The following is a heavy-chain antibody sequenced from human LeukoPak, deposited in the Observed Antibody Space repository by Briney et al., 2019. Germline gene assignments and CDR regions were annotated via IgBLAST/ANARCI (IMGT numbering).Heavy chain of an antibody. CDR3: ARDPYGDYYFDY. Sequence: GGSLRLSCAASGFTFSAYTMNWVRLAPGKGLEWVSSISSSSSYIHYPDSVKGRFTISRDNAKNSLYLQMSNLRAEDTAVYYCARDPYGDYYFDYWGQGTLVTVSS. D-gene: IGHD4-17*01. CDR1: GFTFSAYT. V-gene: IGHV3-21*01. CDR2: ISSSSSYI. J-gene: IGHJ4*02.